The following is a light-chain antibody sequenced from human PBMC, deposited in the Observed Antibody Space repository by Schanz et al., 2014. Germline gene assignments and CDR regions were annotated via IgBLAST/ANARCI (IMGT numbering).Light chain of an antibody. J-gene: IGKJ2*01. V-gene: IGKV3-20*01. CDR2: GVH. Sequence: EIVLTQSPATLSLSPGERATLSCRASQSVGSSLAWYQQKPGQAPRLLMSGVHDRASGIPDRFSGSGSETDCSLTISSLEPEDFAVYYWQRHGSSPLYTFGQGTKVEVK. CDR1: QSVGSS. CDR3: QRHGSSPLYT.